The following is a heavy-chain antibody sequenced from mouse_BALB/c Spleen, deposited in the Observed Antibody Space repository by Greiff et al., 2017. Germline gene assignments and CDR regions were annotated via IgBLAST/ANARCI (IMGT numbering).Heavy chain of an antibody. V-gene: IGHV1S81*02. Sequence: QVQLQQSGAELVKPGASVKLSCKASGYTFTSYYMYWVKQRPGQGLEWIGEINPSNGGTNFNEKFKSKATLTVDKSSSTAYMQLSSLTSEDSAVYYCTRWLLPLDYWGQGTTLTVSS. J-gene: IGHJ2*01. D-gene: IGHD2-3*01. CDR2: INPSNGGT. CDR3: TRWLLPLDY. CDR1: GYTFTSYY.